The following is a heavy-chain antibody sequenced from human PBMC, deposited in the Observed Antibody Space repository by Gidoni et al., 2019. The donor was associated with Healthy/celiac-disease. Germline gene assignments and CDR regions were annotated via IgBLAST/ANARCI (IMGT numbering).Heavy chain of an antibody. J-gene: IGHJ3*02. V-gene: IGHV1-18*04. CDR2: ISAYNGNA. CDR3: ARDRDGYCSSTSCYDGDAFDI. CDR1: GYTFTSYG. D-gene: IGHD2-2*03. Sequence: QVQLVQSGAEVKKPGASVKVSCKASGYTFTSYGISWVRQAPGQGLEWMGWISAYNGNANYAQKLQGRVTMTTDTSTSTAYMELRSLRSDDTAVYYCARDRDGYCSSTSCYDGDAFDIWGQGTMVTVSS.